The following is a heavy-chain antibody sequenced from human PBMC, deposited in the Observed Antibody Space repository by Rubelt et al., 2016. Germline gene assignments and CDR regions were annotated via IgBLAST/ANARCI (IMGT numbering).Heavy chain of an antibody. V-gene: IGHV4-4*02. CDR1: GGSISSRNW. Sequence: QVQLQESGPGLVKPSETLSLTCAVSGGSISSRNWWTWVRQPPGKGLEWIGEISHSGSTNYNPSLKSRVTISADKSNHHFSLNLSSVTAADTAVYYCARGAGYCSSTSCSSNWFDPWGQGTLVTVSS. CDR2: ISHSGST. D-gene: IGHD2-2*01. CDR3: ARGAGYCSSTSCSSNWFDP. J-gene: IGHJ5*02.